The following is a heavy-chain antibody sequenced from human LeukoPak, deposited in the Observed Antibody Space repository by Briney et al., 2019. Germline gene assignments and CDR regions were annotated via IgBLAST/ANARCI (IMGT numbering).Heavy chain of an antibody. CDR1: GYTFTSYD. CDR3: ARIPESASTVTAYYFDY. D-gene: IGHD4-11*01. Sequence: ASVKVSCKASGYTFTSYDINRVRQAAGQGLEWMGWMNPNSANTGYAQRFQGSVTITRNTSISTAYMELSSLRSEDTAVYYCARIPESASTVTAYYFDYWGQGTLVTVSS. V-gene: IGHV1-8*03. CDR2: MNPNSANT. J-gene: IGHJ4*02.